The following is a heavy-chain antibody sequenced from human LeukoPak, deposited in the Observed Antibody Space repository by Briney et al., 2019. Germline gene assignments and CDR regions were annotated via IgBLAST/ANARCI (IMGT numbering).Heavy chain of an antibody. CDR1: GFTVSSNH. CDR3: ARVIVTGYYDAFDI. CDR2: IYSGGST. V-gene: IGHV3-53*01. Sequence: GGSLRLSCAASGFTVSSNHMSWVRQAPGKGLEWVSVIYSGGSTYYADSVRGRFTISRDNSKNTLYLQMNSLRAEDTAVYYCARVIVTGYYDAFDIWGQGTMVTVSS. J-gene: IGHJ3*02. D-gene: IGHD3-9*01.